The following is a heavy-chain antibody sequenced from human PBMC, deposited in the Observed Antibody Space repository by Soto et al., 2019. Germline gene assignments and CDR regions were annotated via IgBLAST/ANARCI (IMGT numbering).Heavy chain of an antibody. J-gene: IGHJ4*02. CDR1: GFTFTTFS. V-gene: IGHV3-48*01. D-gene: IGHD6-19*01. Sequence: EVQLVESGGGLVQPGGSLSLSCAASGFTFTTFSMNWVRQAPGRGLEWISYISAGGRPISYADSVKGRFTISRDNARNSLSLQMDSLRVEATAGYYCARDLGWAFDFWGLGSLVTVSS. CDR2: ISAGGRPI. CDR3: ARDLGWAFDF.